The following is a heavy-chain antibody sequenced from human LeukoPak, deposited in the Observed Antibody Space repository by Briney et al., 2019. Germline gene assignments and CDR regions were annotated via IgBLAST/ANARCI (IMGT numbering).Heavy chain of an antibody. CDR2: ISWNSGSI. V-gene: IGHV3-9*01. D-gene: IGHD3-3*01. J-gene: IGHJ6*02. CDR1: GFTFDDYA. CDR3: AKDGGYYDFWSGYIQYYGMDV. Sequence: GGSLRLSCAASGFTFDDYAMHWVRQAPGKGLEWVSGISWNSGSIGYADSVKGRFTISRDNSKNTLYLQMNSLRAEDTAVYYCAKDGGYYDFWSGYIQYYGMDVWGQGTTVTVSS.